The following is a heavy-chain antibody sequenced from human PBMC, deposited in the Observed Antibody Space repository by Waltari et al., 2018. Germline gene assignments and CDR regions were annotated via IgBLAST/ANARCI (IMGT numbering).Heavy chain of an antibody. V-gene: IGHV4-59*01. CDR2: IYYSGST. Sequence: QVQLQESGPGLVKPSETLSLTCTVSGGSISSYYWSWIRQPPGKGLEWIGYIYYSGSTNYNPSLKSRVTISVDTSKNQFSLKLSSVTAADTAVYYCARVEWGYYYYMDVWGKGTTVTVSS. CDR1: GGSISSYY. CDR3: ARVEWGYYYYMDV. J-gene: IGHJ6*03. D-gene: IGHD1-26*01.